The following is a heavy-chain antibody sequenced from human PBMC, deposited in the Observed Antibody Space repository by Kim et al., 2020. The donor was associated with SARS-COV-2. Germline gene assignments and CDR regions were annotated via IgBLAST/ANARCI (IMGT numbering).Heavy chain of an antibody. CDR2: IYTGGNT. D-gene: IGHD6-19*01. CDR3: AREGYSSGWYREYYFDY. J-gene: IGHJ4*02. V-gene: IGHV3-53*01. CDR1: GFSVSSNY. Sequence: GGSLRLSCAASGFSVSSNYMNWVRQAPGKGLEWVSIIYTGGNTYYADSVKGRFTISRDNSKNTLYLQMNSLRAEDTAVYYCAREGYSSGWYREYYFDYWGQRILVTVSS.